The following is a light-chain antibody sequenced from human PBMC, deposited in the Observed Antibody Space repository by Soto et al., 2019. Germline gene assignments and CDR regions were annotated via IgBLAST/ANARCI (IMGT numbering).Light chain of an antibody. Sequence: QSVLTQPASVSGSPGQSITISCTGTSSDVGSYNLVSWYQHHPGKAPKLMIYEGSKRPSGVSNRFSGSKSGNTASLTISGLQAEDEADYYCCSYASSSTSRVFGGGTKLTVL. CDR3: CSYASSSTSRV. J-gene: IGLJ3*02. V-gene: IGLV2-23*01. CDR2: EGS. CDR1: SSDVGSYNL.